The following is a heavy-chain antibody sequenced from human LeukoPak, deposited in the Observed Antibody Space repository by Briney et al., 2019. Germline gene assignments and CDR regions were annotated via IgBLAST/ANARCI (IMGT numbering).Heavy chain of an antibody. Sequence: GGSLRLSCAASGFTVSSNYMSWVRRAPGKGLEWVSVIYSGGSTYYADSVKGRFTISRDNSKNTLYLQMNSLRAEDTAVYYCARSRLGYYDSSGYYYGAFDIWGQGTMVTVSS. CDR1: GFTVSSNY. J-gene: IGHJ3*02. D-gene: IGHD3-22*01. CDR3: ARSRLGYYDSSGYYYGAFDI. V-gene: IGHV3-53*01. CDR2: IYSGGST.